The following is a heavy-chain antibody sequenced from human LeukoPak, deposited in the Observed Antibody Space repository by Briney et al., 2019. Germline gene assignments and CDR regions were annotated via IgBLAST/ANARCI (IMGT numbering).Heavy chain of an antibody. CDR2: IRSKAYGGTT. CDR1: GFTFGDYA. CDR3: TRDSPDMGLSDY. V-gene: IGHV3-49*04. Sequence: GGSPRLSCTASGFTFGDYAMSWVRQAPGKGLEWVGFIRSKAYGGTTEYAASVKGRFTISRDDSKSIAYLQMNSLKTEDTAVYYCTRDSPDMGLSDYWGQGTLVTVSS. J-gene: IGHJ4*02. D-gene: IGHD1-14*01.